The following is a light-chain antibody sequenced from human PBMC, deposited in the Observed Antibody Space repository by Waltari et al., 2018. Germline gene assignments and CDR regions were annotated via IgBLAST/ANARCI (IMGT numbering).Light chain of an antibody. CDR1: QSLLYSSNNKNY. J-gene: IGKJ1*01. V-gene: IGKV4-1*01. CDR3: QQYYTTPT. CDR2: WAS. Sequence: DIVMTQSPDSLAVSLGERATINCKSSQSLLYSSNNKNYLAWYQQKPGQPPKLLISWASTRDSGVPARFSGSGAATDFTLTISTLQAEDVAVYYCQQYYTTPTFGQGTKVEIK.